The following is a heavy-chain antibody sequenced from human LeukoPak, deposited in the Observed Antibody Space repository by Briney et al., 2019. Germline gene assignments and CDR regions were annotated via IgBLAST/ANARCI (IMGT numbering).Heavy chain of an antibody. CDR2: ISSSSSTI. CDR1: GFTFSSYS. D-gene: IGHD3-3*01. V-gene: IGHV3-48*01. Sequence: GGSLRLSCAATGFTFSSYSMNWVRQAPGKGLEWVSYISSSSSTIYYADSVKGRFTISRDNAKNSLYLQMNSLRAEDTAVYYCARERITTIFDVASLAFDIWGQGTMVTVSS. CDR3: ARERITTIFDVASLAFDI. J-gene: IGHJ3*02.